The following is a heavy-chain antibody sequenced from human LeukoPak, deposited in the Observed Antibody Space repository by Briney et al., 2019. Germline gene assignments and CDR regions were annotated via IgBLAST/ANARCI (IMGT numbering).Heavy chain of an antibody. Sequence: GRSLRLSCAASGFTFSSYAMSWVGQAPGKGLEWVSAVSGSGGNTYYADSVKGRFTISRDNSKNTLYLQMNSLRAEDTAVHYCARLNLGYGYFLEATKRDYWGQGTLVTVSS. D-gene: IGHD5-18*01. V-gene: IGHV3-23*01. CDR2: VSGSGGNT. J-gene: IGHJ4*02. CDR1: GFTFSSYA. CDR3: ARLNLGYGYFLEATKRDY.